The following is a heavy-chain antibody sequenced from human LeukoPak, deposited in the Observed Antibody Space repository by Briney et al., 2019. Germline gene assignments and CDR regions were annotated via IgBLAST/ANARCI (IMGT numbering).Heavy chain of an antibody. J-gene: IGHJ6*03. CDR2: IISSSSYI. V-gene: IGHV3-21*01. Sequence: PGGSLRLSCAASGFTFSSYSMNWVRQAPGKGLEWVSSIISSSSYIYYADSVKGRFTISRDNAKNSLYLQMNSLRAEDTAVYYCATPVGSYYYYYYMDVWGKGTTVTVSS. D-gene: IGHD3-16*01. CDR3: ATPVGSYYYYYYMDV. CDR1: GFTFSSYS.